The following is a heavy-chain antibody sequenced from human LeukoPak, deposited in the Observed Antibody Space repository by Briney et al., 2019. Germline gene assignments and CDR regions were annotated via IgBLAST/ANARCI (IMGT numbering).Heavy chain of an antibody. CDR3: ARSEYQLPDY. D-gene: IGHD2-2*01. J-gene: IGHJ4*02. CDR1: GYTFTGYY. Sequence: ASVKVSCKASGYTFTGYYMHWVRQAPGQGLEWMGWISAYNGNTNYAQKLQGRVTMTTDTSTSTAYMELRSLRSDDTAVYYCARSEYQLPDYWGQGTLVTVSS. CDR2: ISAYNGNT. V-gene: IGHV1-18*04.